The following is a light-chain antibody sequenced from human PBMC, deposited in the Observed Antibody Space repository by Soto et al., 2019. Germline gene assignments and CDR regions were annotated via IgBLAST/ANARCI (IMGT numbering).Light chain of an antibody. CDR1: PSDIGAYNY. J-gene: IGLJ2*01. CDR2: DVT. V-gene: IGLV2-14*03. CDR3: GSYTISSALII. Sequence: QSALTQPASVSGSPGQSITISCSGTPSDIGAYNYVSWYQHLPGKAPKVIIYDVTNRPSGVSCRFSGSKSGTTAALTISGIQAEDGAKYYCGSYTISSALIIFGGGTKLTVL.